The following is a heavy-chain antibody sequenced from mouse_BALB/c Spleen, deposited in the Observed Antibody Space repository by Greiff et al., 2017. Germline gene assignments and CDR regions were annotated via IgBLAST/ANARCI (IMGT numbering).Heavy chain of an antibody. Sequence: EVMLVESGPELVKPGASVKMSCKASGYTFTDYYMKWVKHSHGKSLEWIGDINPNNGDTFYNQKFKGKATLTVDKSSSTAYMQLNSLTSEDSAVYYCARRAYYGNLFYAMDYWGQGTTLTVSS. J-gene: IGHJ4*01. CDR1: GYTFTDYY. V-gene: IGHV1-26*01. CDR3: ARRAYYGNLFYAMDY. D-gene: IGHD2-10*01. CDR2: INPNNGDT.